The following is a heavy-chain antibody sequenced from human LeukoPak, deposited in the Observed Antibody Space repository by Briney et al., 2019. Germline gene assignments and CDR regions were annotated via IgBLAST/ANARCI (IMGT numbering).Heavy chain of an antibody. J-gene: IGHJ6*02. D-gene: IGHD4-17*01. CDR3: ARGGRTTWHGMDV. CDR1: GFTITTNY. V-gene: IGHV3-53*01. Sequence: GGSPRLSCAASGFTITTNYMNWVRQAPGKGLEWVSVIYGDDETNYADSVKGRFTISRDNSKNTLYLQMNSLRAEDTAVYYCARGGRTTWHGMDVWGQGTTVTVSS. CDR2: IYGDDET.